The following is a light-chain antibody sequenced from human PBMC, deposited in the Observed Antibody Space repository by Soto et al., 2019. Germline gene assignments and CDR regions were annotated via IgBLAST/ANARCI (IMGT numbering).Light chain of an antibody. CDR3: QQYTNWPIT. J-gene: IGKJ5*01. CDR1: QSISSN. Sequence: IVLTQSPATLSVSPGERATLSCRASQSISSNLAWYQQRPGQAPRLLMYGASTRATGIPARFSGSGSGTEFTLTISSLHSEDFAVYYCQQYTNWPITFGQGTRLEIK. CDR2: GAS. V-gene: IGKV3-15*01.